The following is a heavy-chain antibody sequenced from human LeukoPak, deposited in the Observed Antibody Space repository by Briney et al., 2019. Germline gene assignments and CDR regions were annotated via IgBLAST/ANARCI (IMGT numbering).Heavy chain of an antibody. D-gene: IGHD3-10*01. V-gene: IGHV3-66*02. CDR2: IYSGVKT. CDR3: ARSRGSPYYYYMDD. Sequence: GGSLRLSRAAAGFTVSSNYMSWVRHAPGKVLEWVAVIYSGVKTYYADSVKGRFTISRDNSQNTLSMQMNSLRAEATAVYYCARSRGSPYYYYMDDWGKGTTVTVSS. J-gene: IGHJ6*03. CDR1: GFTVSSNY.